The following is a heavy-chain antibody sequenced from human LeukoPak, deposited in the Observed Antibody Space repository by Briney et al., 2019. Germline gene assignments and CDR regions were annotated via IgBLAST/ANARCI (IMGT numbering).Heavy chain of an antibody. J-gene: IGHJ6*03. CDR3: ARILVSIAAAGDYYYMDV. CDR1: GYTFTSYD. V-gene: IGHV1-8*01. D-gene: IGHD6-13*01. CDR2: MNPNSGNT. Sequence: ASVKVSCKASGYTFTSYDINWVRQATGQGLEWMGWMNPNSGNTGYAQKFQGRVTMTRNTSISTAYMELSSLRSEDTAVYYRARILVSIAAAGDYYYMDVWGKGTTVTVTS.